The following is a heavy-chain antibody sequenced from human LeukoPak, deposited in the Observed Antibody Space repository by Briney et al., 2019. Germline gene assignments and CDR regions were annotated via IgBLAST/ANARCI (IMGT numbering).Heavy chain of an antibody. J-gene: IGHJ4*02. V-gene: IGHV4-30-2*01. CDR1: GGSISSGGYY. CDR2: IYHSGST. Sequence: PSETLSLTCTVSGGSISSGGYYWSWIRQPPGKGLEWIGYIYHSGSTYYNPSLKSRVTISVDRSKNQFSLKLSSVTAADTAVYYCAREGSNYDFWSGPEPPRYFDYWGQGTLVTVSS. CDR3: AREGSNYDFWSGPEPPRYFDY. D-gene: IGHD3-3*01.